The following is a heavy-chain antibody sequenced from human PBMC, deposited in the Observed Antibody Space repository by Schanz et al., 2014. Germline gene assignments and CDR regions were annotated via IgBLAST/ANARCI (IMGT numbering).Heavy chain of an antibody. V-gene: IGHV3-23*04. CDR2: ISGSGGST. J-gene: IGHJ4*02. CDR1: GFTFSSYG. Sequence: VHLVESGGGVVQPGRSLRLSCAASGFTFSSYGMHWVRQAPGKGLEWVSGISGSGGSTYDADSVKGRFTISRDNSKNTLYLQMNSLRAEDTAVYYCAKDHAGSDILTALGNWGQGTLVTVSS. D-gene: IGHD3-9*01. CDR3: AKDHAGSDILTALGN.